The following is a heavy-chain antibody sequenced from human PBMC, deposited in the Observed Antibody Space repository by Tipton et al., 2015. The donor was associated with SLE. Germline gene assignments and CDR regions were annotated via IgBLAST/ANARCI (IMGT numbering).Heavy chain of an antibody. CDR2: LNHSGGT. CDR3: ARGLGSPFDY. V-gene: IGHV4-34*01. Sequence: LRLSCAVYGGSFSGYSWSWIRQPPGKGLEWIGELNHSGGTNSNPSLKSRVTISLDTSKNQFSLNLSSVTAADTAVYYCARGLGSPFDYWGQGTLVTVSS. CDR1: GGSFSGYS. J-gene: IGHJ4*01. D-gene: IGHD3-16*01.